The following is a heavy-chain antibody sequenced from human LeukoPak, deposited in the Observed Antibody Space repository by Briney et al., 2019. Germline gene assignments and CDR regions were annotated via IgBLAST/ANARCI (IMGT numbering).Heavy chain of an antibody. CDR1: GYSISSSNW. V-gene: IGHV4-28*06. Sequence: PSETLSLTCAVSGYSISSSNWWGWIRQPPGKGLEWIGYIYYSGSTNYNPSLKSRVTMSVDTSKNQFSLKLSSVTALDTAVYYCASSPAALSHFDYWGQGTLVTVSS. D-gene: IGHD2-2*01. CDR2: IYYSGST. CDR3: ASSPAALSHFDY. J-gene: IGHJ4*02.